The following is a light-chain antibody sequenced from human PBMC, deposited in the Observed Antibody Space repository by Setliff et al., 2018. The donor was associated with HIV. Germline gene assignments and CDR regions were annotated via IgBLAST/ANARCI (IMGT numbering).Light chain of an antibody. CDR1: QSISNW. CDR3: QQYNSYSGT. CDR2: KAS. Sequence: DIQITQSHSTLSASVGDRITITCRASQSISNWLAWYQQKPGKAPKLLIYKASSLESGVPSRFSGSGSGTEFTLTISSLHPDDFATYYCQQYNSYSGTFGQGTKVDIK. J-gene: IGKJ1*01. V-gene: IGKV1-5*03.